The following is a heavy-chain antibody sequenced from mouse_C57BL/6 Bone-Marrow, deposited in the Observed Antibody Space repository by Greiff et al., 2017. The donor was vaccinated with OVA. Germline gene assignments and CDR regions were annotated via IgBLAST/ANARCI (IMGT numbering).Heavy chain of an antibody. D-gene: IGHD2-4*01. J-gene: IGHJ2*01. CDR1: GYTFTTYP. CDR3: ARSDYDYEYYFDY. Sequence: QVQLQQSGAELVKPGASVKMSCKASGYTFTTYPIEWMKQNHGKSLEWIGNFHPYNDDTKYNEKFKGKATLTVEKSSSTAYMQLSSLTSEDSAIYFCARSDYDYEYYFDYWGQGTTLTVSS. CDR2: FHPYNDDT. V-gene: IGHV1-47*01.